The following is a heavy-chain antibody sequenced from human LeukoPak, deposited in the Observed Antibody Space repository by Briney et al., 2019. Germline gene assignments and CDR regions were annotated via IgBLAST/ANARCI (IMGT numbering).Heavy chain of an antibody. CDR3: STAYGSGTDFYY. V-gene: IGHV1-2*02. D-gene: IGHD3-10*01. Sequence: SVQVSCKASGYSFIGYFIHWVRQAPGQGLEWVGWINPYSGGTNYAQKFQGRVTMTRGTSISTAYMDLSTLRSDDTAVYYCSTAYGSGTDFYYWGQGTLVTVSS. CDR1: GYSFIGYF. CDR2: INPYSGGT. J-gene: IGHJ4*02.